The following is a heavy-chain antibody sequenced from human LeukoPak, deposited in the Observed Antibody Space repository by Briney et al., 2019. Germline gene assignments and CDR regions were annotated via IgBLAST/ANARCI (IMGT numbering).Heavy chain of an antibody. J-gene: IGHJ4*02. V-gene: IGHV4-39*07. Sequence: PSETLSLTCTVSGPSISSTIYYWGWIRQPPGKGLEWIGSTHSSGSTYYNPSLKSRVTISIDTSKNQFSLKLSSVTAADTAVYYCAREMYDSGGYRVSYFDYWGQGTLVTVSS. CDR2: THSSGST. CDR3: AREMYDSGGYRVSYFDY. CDR1: GPSISSTIYY. D-gene: IGHD3-22*01.